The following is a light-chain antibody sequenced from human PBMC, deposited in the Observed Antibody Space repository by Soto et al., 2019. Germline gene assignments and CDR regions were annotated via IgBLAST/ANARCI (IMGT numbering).Light chain of an antibody. J-gene: IGKJ1*01. CDR3: QXRSNWPRT. V-gene: IGKV3-11*01. CDR1: QSVSNY. CDR2: DES. Sequence: EIVLTQSPVTMTLSPGERATLSCRTSQSVSNYLAWYQQKPGQAPRILIYDESNRATGIPDRLSGSGSGTDLTLTISRLEPEDFALYYCQXRSNWPRTFGQGTKVDIK.